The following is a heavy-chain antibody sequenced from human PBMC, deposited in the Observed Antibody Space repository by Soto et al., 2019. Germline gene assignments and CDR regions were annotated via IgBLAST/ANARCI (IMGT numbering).Heavy chain of an antibody. Sequence: GGSLRLSCAASGCPFSSYAMSWVRQAPGKGLEWVSAISGSGGSTYYADSVKGRFTISRDNSKNTLYLQMNSLRAEDTAVYYCAKDRAATLFYYYYMDVWGKGTTVTVSS. CDR2: ISGSGGST. CDR3: AKDRAATLFYYYYMDV. V-gene: IGHV3-23*01. CDR1: GCPFSSYA. D-gene: IGHD2-15*01. J-gene: IGHJ6*03.